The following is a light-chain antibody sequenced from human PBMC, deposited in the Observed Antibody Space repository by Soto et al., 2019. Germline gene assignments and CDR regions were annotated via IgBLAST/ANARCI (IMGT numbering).Light chain of an antibody. CDR2: DAS. CDR1: QSVSSY. V-gene: IGKV3-11*01. J-gene: IGKJ4*01. CDR3: QQRSNWPLT. Sequence: EIVLTQSPATLSLSPGERATLSCRASQSVSSYLSSYHQKPGQAPRLLIYDASNRATGIPARFSGSGSGTVFTLTISRLEPEDFVVYYCQQRSNWPLTFGGGTKVEIK.